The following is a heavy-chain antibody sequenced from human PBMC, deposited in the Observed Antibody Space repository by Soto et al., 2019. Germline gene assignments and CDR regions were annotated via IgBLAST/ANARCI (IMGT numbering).Heavy chain of an antibody. CDR1: GYSFTSYW. V-gene: IGHV5-51*01. CDR3: GQQSPGGYVPAAVDI. CDR2: IYPGDSDT. Sequence: GESLKISCKGSGYSFTSYWIGWVREMPGKGLEWMGIIYPGDSDTRYSPSFQGQVTISADKSISTAYLQWSSLKASDNAMYYWGQQSPGGYVPAAVDIWGEGKRV. D-gene: IGHD3-10*01. J-gene: IGHJ3*02.